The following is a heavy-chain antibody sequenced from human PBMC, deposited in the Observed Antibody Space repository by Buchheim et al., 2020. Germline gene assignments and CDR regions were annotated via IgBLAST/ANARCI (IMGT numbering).Heavy chain of an antibody. CDR2: INPNSGGT. CDR3: ARSKERITIFGVGDYYYGMDV. J-gene: IGHJ6*02. Sequence: QVQLVQSGAEVKKPGASVKVSCKASGYTFTGYYMHWVRQAPGQGLEWMGWINPNSGGTNYAQKFQGWVTMTRDTSISPAYMELSRLRSDDTAVYYCARSKERITIFGVGDYYYGMDVWGQGTT. CDR1: GYTFTGYY. D-gene: IGHD3-3*01. V-gene: IGHV1-2*04.